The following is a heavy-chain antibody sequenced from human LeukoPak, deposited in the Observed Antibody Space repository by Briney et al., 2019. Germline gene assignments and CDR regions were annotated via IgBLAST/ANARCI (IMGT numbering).Heavy chain of an antibody. V-gene: IGHV1-18*01. CDR2: ISAYNGNT. J-gene: IGHJ4*02. CDR1: GYTFTSYG. D-gene: IGHD6-19*01. Sequence: ASVKVSCKASGYTFTSYGISWVRQAPGQGLEWMGWISAYNGNTNYAQKLQGRVTMTTDTSTSTAYMELRSLRSDDTAVYDCARDLRGLAVAPPSPFDYWGQGTLVTVSS. CDR3: ARDLRGLAVAPPSPFDY.